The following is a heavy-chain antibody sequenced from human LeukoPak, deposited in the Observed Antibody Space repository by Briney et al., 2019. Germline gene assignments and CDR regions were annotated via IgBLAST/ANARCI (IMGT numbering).Heavy chain of an antibody. CDR1: GCTFSDYY. Sequence: KPGESLRLSCAASGCTFSDYYMTWIRQAPGKGLEWISYISTSAGTIYYADSVKGRFTISRDNAKNSLYLQMNSLRAEDTAVYYCARDAIDSSGFDFDYWGQGTLVTVSS. CDR2: ISTSAGTI. D-gene: IGHD3-22*01. CDR3: ARDAIDSSGFDFDY. V-gene: IGHV3-11*01. J-gene: IGHJ4*02.